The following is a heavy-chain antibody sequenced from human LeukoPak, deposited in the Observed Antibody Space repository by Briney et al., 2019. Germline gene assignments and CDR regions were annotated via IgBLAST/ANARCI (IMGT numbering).Heavy chain of an antibody. D-gene: IGHD5-18*01. V-gene: IGHV1-46*01. CDR2: INPSGGST. CDR1: GHTFISYY. J-gene: IGHJ5*02. CDR3: ARGGYGWFDP. Sequence: ASVKVSCKASGHTFISYYIHWVRQAPGQGLEWMGIINPSGGSTSYAQKFQGRVTMTRDTSTSTVYMELSSLRSEDTAVYYCARGGYGWFDPWGQGTLVTVSS.